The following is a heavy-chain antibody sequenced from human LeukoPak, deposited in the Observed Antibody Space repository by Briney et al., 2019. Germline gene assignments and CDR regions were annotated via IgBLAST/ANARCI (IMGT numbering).Heavy chain of an antibody. CDR2: INPNSGGT. V-gene: IGHV1-2*02. J-gene: IGHJ4*02. Sequence: GASVKVSCKASGYTFTGYYMHWVRQAPGQGLEWMGWINPNSGGTNYAQKFQGRVTMTRHTSISTAYMELSRLRSDDTAVYYCARSSVLMVYAIAYWGQGTLVTVSS. CDR3: ARSSVLMVYAIAY. D-gene: IGHD2-8*01. CDR1: GYTFTGYY.